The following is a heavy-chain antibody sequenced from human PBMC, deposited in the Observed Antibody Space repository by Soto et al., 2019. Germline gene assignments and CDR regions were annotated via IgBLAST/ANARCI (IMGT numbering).Heavy chain of an antibody. V-gene: IGHV3-23*01. CDR3: AKDEFGDYGPGGWFDP. CDR1: GFTFSSYA. D-gene: IGHD4-17*01. Sequence: EVQLLESGGGLVQPGGSLRLSCAASGFTFSSYAMSWVRQAPGKGLEWVSAISGSGGSTYYADSVKGRFTISRDNSKNTLYLQMNSLRAEDTAVYYCAKDEFGDYGPGGWFDPWGQGTMVTVSS. CDR2: ISGSGGST. J-gene: IGHJ5*02.